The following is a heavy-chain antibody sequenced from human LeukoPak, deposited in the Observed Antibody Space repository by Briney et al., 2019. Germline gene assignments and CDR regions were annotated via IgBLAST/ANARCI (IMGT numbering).Heavy chain of an antibody. CDR3: ASRYCSSTSCYSWFDP. CDR2: IIPIFGTA. J-gene: IGHJ5*02. V-gene: IGHV1-69*05. CDR1: GGTFSSYA. Sequence: ASVKVSCKASGGTFSSYAISWVRQAPGQGLEWMGGIIPIFGTANYAQKFQGKVTITTDESTSTAYRELSSLRSEDTAVYYCASRYCSSTSCYSWFDPWGQGTLVTVSS. D-gene: IGHD2-2*02.